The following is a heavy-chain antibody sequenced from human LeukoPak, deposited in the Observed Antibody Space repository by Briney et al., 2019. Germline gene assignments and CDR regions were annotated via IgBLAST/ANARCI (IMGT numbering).Heavy chain of an antibody. J-gene: IGHJ3*02. D-gene: IGHD2-2*01. CDR3: ASTEYCSSTSCSNGAFDS. CDR1: GYSISSGYY. CDR2: IYHSGRT. V-gene: IGHV4-38-2*01. Sequence: PSETLSLTCAVSGYSISSGYYWGWIRQPPGKGLEWIWSIYHSGRTYYNPSLKSRVTTSVDTSKNQFSLKLSSVTAADTAVYYCASTEYCSSTSCSNGAFDSWGQGTMVAVSS.